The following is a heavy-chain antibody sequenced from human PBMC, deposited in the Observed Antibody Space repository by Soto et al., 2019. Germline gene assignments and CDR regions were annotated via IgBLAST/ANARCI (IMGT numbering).Heavy chain of an antibody. CDR3: ASIVVVPAALSLFGAFDI. J-gene: IGHJ3*02. V-gene: IGHV3-30-3*01. D-gene: IGHD2-2*01. Sequence: QVQLVESGGGVVQPGRSLRLSCAASGFTFSSYAMHWVRQAPGKGLEWVAVISYDGSNKYYADSVKGRFTISRDNSKNTLYLQMNSLRAEDTAVYYCASIVVVPAALSLFGAFDIWGQGTMVTVSS. CDR1: GFTFSSYA. CDR2: ISYDGSNK.